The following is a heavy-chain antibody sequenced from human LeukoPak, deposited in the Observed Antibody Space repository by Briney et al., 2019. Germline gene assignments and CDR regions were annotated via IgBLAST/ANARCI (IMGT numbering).Heavy chain of an antibody. CDR2: ICFDGDQ. V-gene: IGHV3-33*06. J-gene: IGHJ6*01. CDR3: TNDPHCVNGICHRPPGMHV. Sequence: GGSLRLSCAASGFTLSEYGMHWVRQPPGKGLEWVSVICFDGDQYFSDSVKGRFAISRDNAKNSVDLQMNSLRAEDTALYYCTNDPHCVNGICHRPPGMHVWGQGTTVNVSS. D-gene: IGHD2-8*01. CDR1: GFTLSEYG.